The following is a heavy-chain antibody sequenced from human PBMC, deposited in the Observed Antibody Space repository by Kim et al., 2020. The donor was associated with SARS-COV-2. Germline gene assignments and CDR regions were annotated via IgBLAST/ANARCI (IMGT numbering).Heavy chain of an antibody. V-gene: IGHV3-53*01. CDR2: IYSGGST. CDR3: ASSIAAAGTSGYYYYYMDV. Sequence: GGSLRLSCAASGFTVSSNYMSWVRQAPGKGLEWVSVIYSGGSTYYADSVKGRFTISRDNSKNTLYLQMNSLRAEDTAVYYCASSIAAAGTSGYYYYYMDVWGKGTTVTVSS. D-gene: IGHD6-13*01. J-gene: IGHJ6*03. CDR1: GFTVSSNY.